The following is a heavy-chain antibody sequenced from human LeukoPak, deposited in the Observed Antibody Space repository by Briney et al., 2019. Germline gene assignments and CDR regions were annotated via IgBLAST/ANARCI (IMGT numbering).Heavy chain of an antibody. J-gene: IGHJ6*02. CDR2: ISPSGDST. D-gene: IGHD5-12*01. CDR1: GFTFSSYS. V-gene: IGHV3-23*01. CDR3: ARVLEDRGYSGYDYLLAPYYYYGMDV. Sequence: PGESLRLSCAASGFTFSSYSMSWVRQAPGEGREWVSAISPSGDSTSYPDSVKGRFTISRDNSKNTLYLQMNSLRAEDTAVYYCARVLEDRGYSGYDYLLAPYYYYGMDVWGQGTTVTVSS.